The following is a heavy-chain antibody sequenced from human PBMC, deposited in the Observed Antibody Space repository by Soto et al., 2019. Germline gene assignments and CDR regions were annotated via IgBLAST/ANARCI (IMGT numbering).Heavy chain of an antibody. J-gene: IGHJ3*02. Sequence: GGSLRLSCAASGFTFSSYWMSWVRQAPGKGREWVANIKQDGSEKDYVDSVKGRFTISRDNAKNSLYLQMNSLRAEDTAVYYCARRARYSSSWNKGDAFDIWGQGTMVTVSS. D-gene: IGHD6-13*01. V-gene: IGHV3-7*01. CDR3: ARRARYSSSWNKGDAFDI. CDR2: IKQDGSEK. CDR1: GFTFSSYW.